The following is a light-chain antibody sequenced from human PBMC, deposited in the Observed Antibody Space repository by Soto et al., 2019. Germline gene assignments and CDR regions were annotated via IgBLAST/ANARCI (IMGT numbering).Light chain of an antibody. CDR1: QTVSTS. CDR3: QQYNSYSRT. CDR2: LAS. V-gene: IGKV1-5*03. Sequence: DIQMTQSPSSLSASVGDRVTITCRASQTVSTSLAWYQKKPGKAPKLLIYLASSLQSGVPSRFSGSGSGTEFTLTISSLQRDDFATYYCQQYNSYSRTFGQGTKVDIK. J-gene: IGKJ1*01.